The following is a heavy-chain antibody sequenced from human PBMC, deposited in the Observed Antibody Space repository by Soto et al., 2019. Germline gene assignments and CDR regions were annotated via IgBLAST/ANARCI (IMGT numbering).Heavy chain of an antibody. V-gene: IGHV3-15*07. D-gene: IGHD1-1*01. CDR2: FKSRGDGGTT. Sequence: GGSLRLSCAASGFTFSHAWMNWVRQAPGRGLEWVARFKSRGDGGTTDYAAPVKGRFTISRDDSENTLCLQMDSLKIEDTAVYFCISYSSGVTTNDGFYDWAQGILVTVSS. J-gene: IGHJ5*02. CDR3: ISYSSGVTTNDGFYD. CDR1: GFTFSHAW.